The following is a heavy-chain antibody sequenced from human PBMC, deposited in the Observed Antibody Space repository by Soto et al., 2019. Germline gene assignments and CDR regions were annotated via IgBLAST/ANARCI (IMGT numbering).Heavy chain of an antibody. Sequence: SVKGCCKASVYPFTGYGISLVRQAPGQGLEWMGWISAYNGNTNYAQKLQGRGTMTTDTSTSTAYMELRSLRSDDTAVYYCARAGYYDFWSGYYNFDYWGQGTLVTV. CDR2: ISAYNGNT. CDR1: VYPFTGYG. V-gene: IGHV1-18*04. D-gene: IGHD3-3*01. J-gene: IGHJ4*02. CDR3: ARAGYYDFWSGYYNFDY.